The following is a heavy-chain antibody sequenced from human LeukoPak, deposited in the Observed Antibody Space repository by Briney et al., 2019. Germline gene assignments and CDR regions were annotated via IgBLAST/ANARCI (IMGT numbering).Heavy chain of an antibody. D-gene: IGHD3-3*01. CDR3: ARDDDFWSGYSIDY. V-gene: IGHV3-48*01. CDR2: INSSSSTM. Sequence: GGSLRLSCAASGFTFSTHDVNWVRQAPGKGLEWVSYINSSSSTMSYADSVKGRFTISRDNAKNSLYLQMNSLRAEDTAVYYCARDDDFWSGYSIDYWGQGTLVTVSS. J-gene: IGHJ4*02. CDR1: GFTFSTHD.